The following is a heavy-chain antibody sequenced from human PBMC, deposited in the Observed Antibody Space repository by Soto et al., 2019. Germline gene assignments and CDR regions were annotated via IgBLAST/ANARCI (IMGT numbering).Heavy chain of an antibody. J-gene: IGHJ4*02. CDR1: GFTFSNYA. Sequence: PGGSLRLSCAASGFTFSNYAVTWVRQAPGKGLEWVSTISGSGGSTYYADSVKGRFTISRDNSKNTLYLQMNSLRAEDTAVYYCARLRGSSNWETPSWGQGTLVTSPQ. CDR3: ARLRGSSNWETPS. CDR2: ISGSGGST. V-gene: IGHV3-23*01. D-gene: IGHD6-13*01.